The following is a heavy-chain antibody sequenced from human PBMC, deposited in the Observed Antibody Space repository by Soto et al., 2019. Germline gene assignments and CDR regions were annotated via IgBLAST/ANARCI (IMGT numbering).Heavy chain of an antibody. CDR3: AKRPTSTGFGDPFDI. D-gene: IGHD3-10*01. CDR1: GLTFSTYA. J-gene: IGHJ3*02. V-gene: IGHV3-23*01. CDR2: ISSSGGNT. Sequence: EVQLLESGGDLVQPGGSLRLSCAASGLTFSTYAMSWVRQAPGKGLEWVSTISSSGGNTYYTDSVKGRFTSSRDNSKNTLYLQMNSLRAEDTAIYYCAKRPTSTGFGDPFDIWCQGTMVTVSS.